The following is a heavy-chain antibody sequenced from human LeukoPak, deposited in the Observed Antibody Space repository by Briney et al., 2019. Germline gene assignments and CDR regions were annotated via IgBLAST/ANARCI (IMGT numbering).Heavy chain of an antibody. CDR3: ARVSLVVVAAAGSFDY. CDR1: GYTFTSYG. D-gene: IGHD6-13*01. V-gene: IGHV1-18*01. CDR2: ISAYNGNT. J-gene: IGHJ4*02. Sequence: ASVKVSCKASGYTFTSYGYNWVRQAPGQGLEWMGWISAYNGNTNYAQKLQGRVTMTTDTSTSTAYMELRSLRSDDTAVYYCARVSLVVVAAAGSFDYWGQGTLVTVSS.